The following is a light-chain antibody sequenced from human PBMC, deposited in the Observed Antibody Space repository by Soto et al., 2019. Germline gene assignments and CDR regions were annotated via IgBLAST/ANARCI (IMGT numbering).Light chain of an antibody. Sequence: DIQMTQSPSTLSASVGDRVTITCRASPTISTLLAWYQQRPGKAPNLLIYKASSLESGVPSRFSGSGSGTEFTLTISSLQPDDFATYFCQQYSTYPWTFGQGTKVEV. CDR3: QQYSTYPWT. V-gene: IGKV1-5*03. CDR2: KAS. J-gene: IGKJ1*01. CDR1: PTISTL.